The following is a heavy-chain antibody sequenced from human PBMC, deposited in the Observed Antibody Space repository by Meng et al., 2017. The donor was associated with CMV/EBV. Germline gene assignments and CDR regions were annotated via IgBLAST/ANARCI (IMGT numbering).Heavy chain of an antibody. J-gene: IGHJ4*02. Sequence: SVKVSCKASGGTFSSYAISWVRQAPGQGLEWMGGIIPIFGTANYAQKFQGRVTITTDESTSTAYLELSSLRSEDTAVYYCALSVGFLGWLPFDYWGQGTLVTVSS. V-gene: IGHV1-69*05. CDR2: IIPIFGTA. CDR1: GGTFSSYA. CDR3: ALSVGFLGWLPFDY. D-gene: IGHD3-3*02.